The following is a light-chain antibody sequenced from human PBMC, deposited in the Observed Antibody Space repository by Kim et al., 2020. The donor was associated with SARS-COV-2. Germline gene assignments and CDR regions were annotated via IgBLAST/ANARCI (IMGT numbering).Light chain of an antibody. CDR3: QQYGAS. Sequence: TLSLSPGERATLSCRASQSFVSSQLAWYQQRPGQPPRLLIYGASSRATGIPDRFSGSGSGTEFTLTISRLEPEDFAVYYCQQYGASFGQGTKLEI. V-gene: IGKV3-20*01. CDR2: GAS. J-gene: IGKJ2*01. CDR1: QSFVSSQ.